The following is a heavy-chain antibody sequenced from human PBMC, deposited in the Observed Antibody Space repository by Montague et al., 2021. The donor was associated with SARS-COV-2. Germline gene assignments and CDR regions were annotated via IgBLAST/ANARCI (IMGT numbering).Heavy chain of an antibody. Sequence: PALVKPTQTLTLTCTFSGFSLGTIGVGVGWIRQPPGKALEWLALIYWDDDKRYSPFLRSRLTITKDTSKNQVVLTMTNMDPVDTATYFCAHSSGVDWLPRSWFAPGGQGTLVTVSS. V-gene: IGHV2-5*02. CDR1: GFSLGTIGVG. CDR3: AHSSGVDWLPRSWFAP. CDR2: IYWDDDK. J-gene: IGHJ5*02. D-gene: IGHD3-9*01.